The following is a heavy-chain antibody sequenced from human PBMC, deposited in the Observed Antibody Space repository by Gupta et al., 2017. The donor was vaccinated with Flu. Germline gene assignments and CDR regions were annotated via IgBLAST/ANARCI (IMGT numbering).Heavy chain of an antibody. D-gene: IGHD2-2*01. V-gene: IGHV3-30*18. CDR2: IASNGSHK. Sequence: QMQLVESGGGVVQVGRSLRPSCADSGFTFSSSCMHWVRQAPGKGREGVAEIASNGSHKDYANSVRGRFTISRDSSKDTLSVEMDSLKVEDTAVYDCAKDGPTTASCPYYCYYMDVWGKGTAVTGSS. CDR3: AKDGPTTASCPYYCYYMDV. J-gene: IGHJ6*03. CDR1: GFTFSSSC.